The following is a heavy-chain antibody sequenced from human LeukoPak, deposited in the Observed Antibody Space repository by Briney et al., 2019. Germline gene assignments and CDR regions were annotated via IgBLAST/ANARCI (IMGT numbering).Heavy chain of an antibody. D-gene: IGHD5-18*01. V-gene: IGHV3-23*01. Sequence: GGSLRLSCAASGFTFSSYAMSWVRQAPGEGLEWVSAISGSGGSTYYADSVKGRFTISRDNSKNTLYLQMNSLRAEDTAVYYCAKGTRGYSYGYDYWGQGTLVTVSS. CDR1: GFTFSSYA. CDR3: AKGTRGYSYGYDY. J-gene: IGHJ4*02. CDR2: ISGSGGST.